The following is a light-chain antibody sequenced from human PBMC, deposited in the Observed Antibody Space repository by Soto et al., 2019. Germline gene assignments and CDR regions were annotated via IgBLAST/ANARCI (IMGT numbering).Light chain of an antibody. CDR3: QHYNSYSEA. V-gene: IGKV1-5*03. CDR2: KAS. Sequence: DIRMTQSXSTLSGSVGDRVTITCRASQTISSWLAWYQQKPGKAPKLLIYKASTLKSGVPSRFSGSGSGTEFTLTISSLRPDDFATYYCQHYNSYSEAFGQGTKVDIK. CDR1: QTISSW. J-gene: IGKJ1*01.